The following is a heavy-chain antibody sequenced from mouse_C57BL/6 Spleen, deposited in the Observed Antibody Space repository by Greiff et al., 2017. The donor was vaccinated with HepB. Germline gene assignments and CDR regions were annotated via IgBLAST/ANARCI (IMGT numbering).Heavy chain of an antibody. CDR2: INPSSGYT. CDR1: GYAFSSSW. J-gene: IGHJ4*01. CDR3: ARRRGYAMDY. V-gene: IGHV1-7*01. Sequence: QVQLQQSGPELVKPGASVKISCKASGYAFSSSWMNWVKQRPGQGLEWIGYINPSSGYTKYNQKFKDKATLTADKSSSTAYMQLSSLTYEDSAVYYCARRRGYAMDYWGQGTSVTVSS.